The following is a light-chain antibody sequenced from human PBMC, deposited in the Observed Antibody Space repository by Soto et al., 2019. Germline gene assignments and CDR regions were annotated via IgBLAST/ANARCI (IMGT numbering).Light chain of an antibody. CDR1: QSVLYSSNNKNY. CDR3: QQYYETPPS. V-gene: IGKV4-1*01. J-gene: IGKJ2*01. Sequence: DIVMTQSPDSLALSLGEKATINCKSSQSVLYSSNNKNYLAWYQQKPGQPPKLLTYWASTRQSGVPDRITGGGSGTDFTLTINNLQAEDVAVYYCQQYYETPPSFGRGTKLEL. CDR2: WAS.